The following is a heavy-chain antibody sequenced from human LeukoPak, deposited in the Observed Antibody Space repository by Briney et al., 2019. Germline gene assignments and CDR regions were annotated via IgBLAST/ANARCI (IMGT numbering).Heavy chain of an antibody. D-gene: IGHD1-26*01. CDR1: GDSFSGYY. CDR3: ARSWAGMYYPFYYFDY. J-gene: IGHJ4*02. V-gene: IGHV4-34*01. CDR2: INHRGTT. Sequence: SETLSLTCAVYGDSFSGYYWSWIRQAPGKGLEWIAEINHRGTTHYNPSLMSRVNISADTSRNQFSLNLDSVTAADTAVYYCARSWAGMYYPFYYFDYWGQGALVTVSP.